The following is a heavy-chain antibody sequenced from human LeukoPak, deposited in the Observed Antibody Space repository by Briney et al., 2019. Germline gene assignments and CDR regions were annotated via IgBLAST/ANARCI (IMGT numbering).Heavy chain of an antibody. V-gene: IGHV3-21*01. CDR1: GFTFGSYA. D-gene: IGHD3-10*01. CDR3: AIEFTYLGGGVDY. J-gene: IGHJ4*02. CDR2: ITGSSSNI. Sequence: PGGSLRLSCAASGFTFGSYAMTWVRQAPGKGLEWVSSITGSSSNIYYADSVKGRFAISRDNAKNSLYLLMNSLRAEDTAVYFCAIEFTYLGGGVDYWGQGTLVTVSS.